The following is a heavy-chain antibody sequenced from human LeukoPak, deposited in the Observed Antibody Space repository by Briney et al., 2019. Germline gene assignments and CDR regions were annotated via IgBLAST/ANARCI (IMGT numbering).Heavy chain of an antibody. CDR1: GGTFSSYA. Sequence: ASVKVSCKVSGGTFSSYAFSWGRQAPGQGLEWRGGIIPIYGTPNYAQKFQGRVTITTDESTSTAYMELSSLRSEDTAVYYCARDHWGIVENGYDYFYYDMDVWGKGTTVTVSS. CDR3: ARDHWGIVENGYDYFYYDMDV. CDR2: IIPIYGTP. V-gene: IGHV1-69*05. J-gene: IGHJ6*03. D-gene: IGHD7-27*01.